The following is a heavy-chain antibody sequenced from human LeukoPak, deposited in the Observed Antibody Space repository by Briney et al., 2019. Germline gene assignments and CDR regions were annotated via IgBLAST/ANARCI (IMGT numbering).Heavy chain of an antibody. D-gene: IGHD3-10*01. CDR3: ARGTRGFDY. J-gene: IGHJ4*02. Sequence: GGSLRLSCAASGFTFSSYAMHWVRQAPGKGLEYVSAISSNGGSTYYANSVKGRFTISRDNSKNALYLQMGSLRAEDMAVYYCARGTRGFDYWGQGTLVTVSS. CDR1: GFTFSSYA. V-gene: IGHV3-64*01. CDR2: ISSNGGST.